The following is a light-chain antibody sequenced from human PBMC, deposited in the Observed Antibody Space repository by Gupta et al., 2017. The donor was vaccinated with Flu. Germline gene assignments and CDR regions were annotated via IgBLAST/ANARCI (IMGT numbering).Light chain of an antibody. CDR2: QDS. CDR1: KLGDKY. V-gene: IGLV3-1*01. Sequence: SYELTQPPSVSVSPGQTASITCSGDKLGDKYACWYQQKRGQSPVLVIYQDSKRPAGIPGRFSGSNAGNTATLTIGGTQAMDEADYYCQAWDSSAVVFGGGTKLTVL. J-gene: IGLJ2*01. CDR3: QAWDSSAVV.